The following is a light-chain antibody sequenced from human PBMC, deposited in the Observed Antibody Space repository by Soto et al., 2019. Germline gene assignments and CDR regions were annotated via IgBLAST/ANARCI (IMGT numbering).Light chain of an antibody. Sequence: DIQMTQSPSTLSGSVGDRVTITCRASQTISSWLAWYQQKPGKAPKLLIYKASTLKSGVPSRFSGSGSGTEFTLTISSLQPEDFATYYCQQLNSYFVIFGGGTKVDIK. CDR1: QTISSW. V-gene: IGKV1-5*03. CDR2: KAS. CDR3: QQLNSYFVI. J-gene: IGKJ4*01.